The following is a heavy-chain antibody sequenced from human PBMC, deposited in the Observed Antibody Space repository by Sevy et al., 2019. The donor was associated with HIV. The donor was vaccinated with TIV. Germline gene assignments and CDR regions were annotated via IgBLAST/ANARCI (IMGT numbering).Heavy chain of an antibody. D-gene: IGHD3-22*01. Sequence: ASVKVSCKVSGYTLTELSMHWVGQAPGKGREWMGGFDPKEGETIYAQKFQGRVTMTEDTSTDTAYMELSSLRSEDTAVYYCATVHYYDSSGYHNWFDPWGQGTLVTVSS. V-gene: IGHV1-24*01. CDR2: FDPKEGET. CDR1: GYTLTELS. CDR3: ATVHYYDSSGYHNWFDP. J-gene: IGHJ5*02.